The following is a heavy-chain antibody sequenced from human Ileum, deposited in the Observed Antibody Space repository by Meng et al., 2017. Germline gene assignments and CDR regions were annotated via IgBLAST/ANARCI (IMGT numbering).Heavy chain of an antibody. J-gene: IGHJ4*02. CDR3: AREGAYNGGDY. D-gene: IGHD1-1*01. CDR2: MNTDKGNT. V-gene: IGHV1-18*01. Sequence: QVQLVQSGAEVKKHGASVKASCKASGYTFTTNGISWVRQAPGQGLEWMGWMNTDKGNTNYAQKFQGRVTMTRDTSTSTAYMELRSLRSDDTAVYYCAREGAYNGGDYWGQGTLVTVSS. CDR1: GYTFTTNG.